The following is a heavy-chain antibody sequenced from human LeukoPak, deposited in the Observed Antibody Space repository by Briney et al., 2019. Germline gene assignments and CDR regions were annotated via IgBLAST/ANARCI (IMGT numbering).Heavy chain of an antibody. CDR1: GGSFSGYY. Sequence: PPETLSLTCAVYGGSFSGYYWSWIRQPPGKGLEWIGEINHSGSTNYNPSLKSRVTISVDTSKNQFSLKLSSVIAADTAVYYCARGLYNDYGGGLPWDYWGQGTLVTVSS. D-gene: IGHD4-17*01. CDR3: ARGLYNDYGGGLPWDY. CDR2: INHSGST. V-gene: IGHV4-34*01. J-gene: IGHJ4*02.